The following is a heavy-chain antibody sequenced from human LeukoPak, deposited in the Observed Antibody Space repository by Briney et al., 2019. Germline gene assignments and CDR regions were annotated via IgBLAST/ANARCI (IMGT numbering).Heavy chain of an antibody. J-gene: IGHJ3*02. CDR2: FRASDDTT. Sequence: PGGSLRLSCAASGFTFSNYDMSWVRQAPGKGLEWVSSFRASDDTTYYADSVKGRFTISRDNSKNTLYLQMNSLRVEDTAVYYCAESLRAAAGTGAFDIWGQGTMVTVSS. D-gene: IGHD6-13*01. CDR1: GFTFSNYD. V-gene: IGHV3-23*01. CDR3: AESLRAAAGTGAFDI.